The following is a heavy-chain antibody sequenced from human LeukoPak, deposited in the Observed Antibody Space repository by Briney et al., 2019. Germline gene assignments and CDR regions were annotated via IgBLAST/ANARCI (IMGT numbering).Heavy chain of an antibody. J-gene: IGHJ4*02. CDR2: IYRGGST. D-gene: IGHD3-10*01. CDR1: GFTVSSNY. Sequence: GGSLRLPCAASGFTVSSNYMNWVRQAPGKGLEWVSVIYRGGSTYYADSVKGRFIISRDNSKNTLYFQMNSLRAEDTAVYYCARDPYGSGSYDYWGQGTLVTVSS. CDR3: ARDPYGSGSYDY. V-gene: IGHV3-66*01.